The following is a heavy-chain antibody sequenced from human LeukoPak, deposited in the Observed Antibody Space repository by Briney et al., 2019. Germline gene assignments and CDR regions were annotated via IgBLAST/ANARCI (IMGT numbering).Heavy chain of an antibody. V-gene: IGHV3-21*01. CDR1: GFTFSDYS. CDR2: ISSSSTYI. CDR3: ARDLGGWYYDY. D-gene: IGHD2-15*01. J-gene: IGHJ4*02. Sequence: GRSLRLSCAASGFTFSDYSMNWVRQAPGKGLEWVSSISSSSTYIYYADSVKGRFTISRDNARNSLYLQMNSLRAEDTAVYYCARDLGGWYYDYWGQGTLVTVSS.